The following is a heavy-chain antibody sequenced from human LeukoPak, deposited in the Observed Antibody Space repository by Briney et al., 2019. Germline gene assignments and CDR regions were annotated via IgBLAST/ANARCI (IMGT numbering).Heavy chain of an antibody. Sequence: GGSLRLSCAASGFTFNRNNMNWVRQATGKGLEWVSYISSTSITMYYADSVKGRFTISRDNAKNSLYLQMNSLRADDTAVYYCARETILAVAGDFWGQGTLVIFSS. CDR2: ISSTSITM. CDR3: ARETILAVAGDF. CDR1: GFTFNRNN. D-gene: IGHD6-19*01. V-gene: IGHV3-48*01. J-gene: IGHJ4*02.